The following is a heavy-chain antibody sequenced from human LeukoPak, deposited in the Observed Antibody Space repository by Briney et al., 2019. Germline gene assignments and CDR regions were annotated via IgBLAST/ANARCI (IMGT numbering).Heavy chain of an antibody. CDR2: INTNTGNP. CDR1: GYTFTSYA. CDR3: ARVMITFGGVIVVYYFDY. Sequence: ASVKVSCKASGYTFTSYAMNWVRQAPGQGLEWMGWINTNTGNPTYAQGFTGRFVFSLDTSVSTAYLQISSLKAEATAVYYCARVMITFGGVIVVYYFDYWGQGTLVTVSS. V-gene: IGHV7-4-1*02. D-gene: IGHD3-16*02. J-gene: IGHJ4*02.